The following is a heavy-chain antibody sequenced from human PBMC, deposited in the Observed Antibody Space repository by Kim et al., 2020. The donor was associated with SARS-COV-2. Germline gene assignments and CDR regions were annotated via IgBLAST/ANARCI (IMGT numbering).Heavy chain of an antibody. V-gene: IGHV6-1*01. D-gene: IGHD6-13*01. J-gene: IGHJ4*02. CDR1: GDSVSSNSAA. CDR3: ARGWEKRSLGIAAPKEEPFDY. CDR2: TYYRSKWYN. Sequence: SQTLSLTCAISGDSVSSNSAAWNWIRQSPSRGLEWLGRTYYRSKWYNDYAVSVKSRITINPDTSKNQFSLQLNSVTPEDTAVYYCARGWEKRSLGIAAPKEEPFDYWGQGTLVTVSS.